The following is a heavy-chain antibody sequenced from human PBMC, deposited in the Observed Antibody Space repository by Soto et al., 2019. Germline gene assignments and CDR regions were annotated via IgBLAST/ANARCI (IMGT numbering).Heavy chain of an antibody. CDR3: AIAPGSGGMDV. J-gene: IGHJ6*02. CDR2: INAGNGNT. CDR1: GYTFTSYA. D-gene: IGHD3-10*01. Sequence: QVQLVQSGAEVKKPGASVKVSCKASGYTFTSYAIHWVRQAPGQRLEWMGWINAGNGNTKYSQKFQGRVTITRDTSASTAYMELSSLSYEDTAVHYCAIAPGSGGMDVWGQGTTVTVSS. V-gene: IGHV1-3*01.